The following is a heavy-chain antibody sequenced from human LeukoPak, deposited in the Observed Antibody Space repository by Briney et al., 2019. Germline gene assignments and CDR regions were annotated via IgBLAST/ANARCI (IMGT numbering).Heavy chain of an antibody. D-gene: IGHD1-7*01. CDR2: ISYDGSNK. CDR1: GFTFSSYA. J-gene: IGHJ6*03. CDR3: AREKWNYYYYYYYMDV. V-gene: IGHV3-30*04. Sequence: GGSLRLSCAASGFTFSSYAMHWVRQAPGKGLEWVAVISYDGSNKYYADSVKGRFTISRDNSKNTLYLQMNSLIAEDTAVYYCAREKWNYYYYYYYMDVWGKGTTVTVSS.